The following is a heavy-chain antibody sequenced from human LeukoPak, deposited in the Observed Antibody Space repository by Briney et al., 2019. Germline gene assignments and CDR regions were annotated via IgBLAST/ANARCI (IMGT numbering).Heavy chain of an antibody. CDR1: GFTISNYW. CDR2: IHPDGSIT. V-gene: IGHV3-74*03. D-gene: IGHD5-12*01. J-gene: IGHJ5*02. CDR3: APQQTYSPYNWFDP. Sequence: AGGSLRLSCVGSGFTISNYWMHWVRHAPGTGLVWVSRIHPDGSITTYADSVKGRFTISRDNAKYTLYLQMNSLRAEDTAVYYCAPQQTYSPYNWFDPWGQGTLVTVSS.